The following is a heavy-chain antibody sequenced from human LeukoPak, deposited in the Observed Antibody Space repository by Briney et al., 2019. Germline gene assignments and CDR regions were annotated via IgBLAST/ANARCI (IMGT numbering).Heavy chain of an antibody. J-gene: IGHJ6*04. CDR1: GFTFSSYE. CDR2: ISSSGSTI. V-gene: IGHV3-48*03. CDR3: AREFGELFHYYYGMDV. Sequence: PGGSLRLSCAASGFTFSSYEMNRVRQAPGKGLEWVSYISSSGSTIYYADSVKGRFTISRDNAKNSLYLQMNSLRAEDTAVYYCAREFGELFHYYYGMDVWGKGTTVTVSS. D-gene: IGHD3-10*01.